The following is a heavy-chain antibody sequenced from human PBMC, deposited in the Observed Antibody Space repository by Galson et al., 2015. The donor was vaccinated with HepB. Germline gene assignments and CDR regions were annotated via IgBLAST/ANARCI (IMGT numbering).Heavy chain of an antibody. CDR2: IYYSGST. CDR1: GGSISSSSYY. Sequence: SETLSLTCTVSGGSISSSSYYWGWIRQPPGKGLEWIGSIYYSGSTYYNPSLKSRVTISVDTSKNQFSLKLDSVTAADTAVYYCARQVANCGGGPKECFEYWGQGTLVTVSS. CDR3: ARQVANCGGGPKECFEY. D-gene: IGHD2-21*01. J-gene: IGHJ4*02. V-gene: IGHV4-39*01.